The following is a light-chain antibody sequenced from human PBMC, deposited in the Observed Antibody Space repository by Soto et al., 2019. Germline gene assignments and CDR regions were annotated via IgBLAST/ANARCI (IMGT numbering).Light chain of an antibody. CDR3: QQYGDWPLT. J-gene: IGKJ4*01. CDR1: QSVGNN. CDR2: ATS. V-gene: IGKV3-15*01. Sequence: EIVVTQSPATLSVSPGERATLSCRASQSVGNNFAWYQQKPGQAPRLLIFATSTRATGVPARFSGSGSGTDFTLTISSLQSEDFAVYCCQQYGDWPLTFGGGAKVEIE.